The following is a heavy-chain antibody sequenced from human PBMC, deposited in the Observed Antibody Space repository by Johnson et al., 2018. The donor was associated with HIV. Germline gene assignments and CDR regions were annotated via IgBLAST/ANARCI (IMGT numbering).Heavy chain of an antibody. CDR1: GFTFSSYA. D-gene: IGHD6-6*01. CDR2: ISYDGSKK. J-gene: IGHJ3*02. CDR3: AKDLDSSSWGAFDI. V-gene: IGHV3-30*04. Sequence: QVQLVESGGGVVQPGRSLRLSCAASGFTFSSYAMHWVRQAPGKGLEWVAVISYDGSKKCSADSVKGRFTISRDNSKNTLDLQMNSLRAEDTAVYYCAKDLDSSSWGAFDIWGQGTMVTVSS.